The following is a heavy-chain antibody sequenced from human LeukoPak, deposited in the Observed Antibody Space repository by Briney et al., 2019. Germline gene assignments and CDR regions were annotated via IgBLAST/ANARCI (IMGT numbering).Heavy chain of an antibody. D-gene: IGHD5-12*01. V-gene: IGHV3-74*03. CDR3: APQQSYSPYNWFDP. CDR2: IHPDGSIT. Sequence: GGSLRLSCAASGFTFSTYAMSWVRQAPGTGLVWVSRIHPDGSITTYADSVKGRFTISRDNAKNTLYLQMNSLRAEDTAVYFCAPQQSYSPYNWFDPWGQGTLVTVSS. J-gene: IGHJ5*02. CDR1: GFTFSTYA.